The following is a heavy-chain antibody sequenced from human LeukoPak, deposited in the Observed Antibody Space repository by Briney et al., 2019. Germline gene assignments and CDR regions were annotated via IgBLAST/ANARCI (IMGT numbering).Heavy chain of an antibody. CDR1: GYTFTGYY. V-gene: IGHV1-2*02. Sequence: GASVKVSCKASGYTFTGYYMHWVRQAPGQGLEWMGWINPNSGGTNYAQKFQGRVTMTRDTSTSTVYMELSSLRSEDTAVYYCARDSHLLRFLGWLPFDYGGQGPLVTVSS. CDR3: ARDSHLLRFLGWLPFDY. D-gene: IGHD3-3*01. J-gene: IGHJ4*02. CDR2: INPNSGGT.